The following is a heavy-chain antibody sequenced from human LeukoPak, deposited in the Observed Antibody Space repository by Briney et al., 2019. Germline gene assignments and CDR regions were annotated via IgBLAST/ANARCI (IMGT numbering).Heavy chain of an antibody. Sequence: SETLSLTCSVSGDSMYSKHWSLIRQAPGPELLWIGRLHTSGTTYYNPSLKSRVTLSIDTSMNQFSLRLTSVTAADTAVYYCARGDYYDGGGRNWFDPWGQGTLVTVSP. CDR2: LHTSGTT. V-gene: IGHV4-4*07. D-gene: IGHD3-3*01. CDR3: ARGDYYDGGGRNWFDP. CDR1: GDSMYSKH. J-gene: IGHJ5*02.